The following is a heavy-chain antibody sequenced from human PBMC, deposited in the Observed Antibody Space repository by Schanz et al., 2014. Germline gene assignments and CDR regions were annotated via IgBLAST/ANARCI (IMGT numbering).Heavy chain of an antibody. D-gene: IGHD6-6*01. CDR2: IYYSGTT. CDR1: GDSITHFY. CDR3: ARDRLAAQEIDS. Sequence: QVRLQESGPGLVRPSETLSLTCTVSGDSITHFYWSWIRQSPGKGLEWIGSIYYSGTTNYSPSLNSRVTISLDMSKKSFSLNLSSVTAADTAVYYCARDRLAAQEIDSWGQGTLVTVSS. V-gene: IGHV4-59*12. J-gene: IGHJ4*02.